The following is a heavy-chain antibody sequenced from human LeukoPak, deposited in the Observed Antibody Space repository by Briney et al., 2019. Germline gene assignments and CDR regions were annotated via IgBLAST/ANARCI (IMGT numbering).Heavy chain of an antibody. CDR1: GGSISSGSYY. CDR3: ITGTTRGAFDI. D-gene: IGHD1-7*01. V-gene: IGHV4-61*02. J-gene: IGHJ3*02. Sequence: SETLSLTCTVSGGSISSGSYYWGWVRQPAGKGLEWIGRIYTSGSTNYNPSLKSRVTMSVDTSKNQFSLKLSSVTAADTAVYYCITGTTRGAFDIWGQGTMVTVSS. CDR2: IYTSGST.